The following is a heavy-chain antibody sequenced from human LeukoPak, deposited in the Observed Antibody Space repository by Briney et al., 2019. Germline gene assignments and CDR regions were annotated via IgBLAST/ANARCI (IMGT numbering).Heavy chain of an antibody. CDR3: ARLEMMDYGDYDNFDY. CDR1: GGSISSGTYY. J-gene: IGHJ4*02. V-gene: IGHV4-39*01. D-gene: IGHD4-17*01. CDR2: IYYSGST. Sequence: SETLSLTCTVSGGSISSGTYYWAWIRQPPGKGLEWIGSIYYSGSTYYSPSLKSRVTISVDTSKNQFSLKLTSVTAADTAVYYCARLEMMDYGDYDNFDYWGQGTLVTVSS.